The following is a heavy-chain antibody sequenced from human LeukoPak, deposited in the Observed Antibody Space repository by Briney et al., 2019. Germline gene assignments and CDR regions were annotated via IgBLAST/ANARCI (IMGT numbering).Heavy chain of an antibody. CDR3: AAFSGWYGSYYFDY. J-gene: IGHJ4*02. Sequence: PSETLSLTCTVSGGSISSYYWSWIRQPLGKGLEWIGYIYYSGSTNYNPSLKSRVTISVDTSKNQFSLKLSSVTAADTAVYYCAAFSGWYGSYYFDYWGQGTLVTVSS. D-gene: IGHD6-19*01. CDR1: GGSISSYY. V-gene: IGHV4-59*01. CDR2: IYYSGST.